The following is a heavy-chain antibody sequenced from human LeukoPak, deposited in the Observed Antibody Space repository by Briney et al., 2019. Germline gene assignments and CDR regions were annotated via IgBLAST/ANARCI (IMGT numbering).Heavy chain of an antibody. J-gene: IGHJ4*02. D-gene: IGHD2-15*01. Sequence: KPSETLSLTCAVYGGSFSGYYWSWIRQPPGEGLEWIGFIHYSGSTNYNPSLKRRVTFSVDTSKNQFSLKLNSVTAADTGMYYCAREGYCSGGSCHRTFDLWGRGTQVTVSS. CDR3: AREGYCSGGSCHRTFDL. CDR2: IHYSGST. CDR1: GGSFSGYY. V-gene: IGHV4-59*01.